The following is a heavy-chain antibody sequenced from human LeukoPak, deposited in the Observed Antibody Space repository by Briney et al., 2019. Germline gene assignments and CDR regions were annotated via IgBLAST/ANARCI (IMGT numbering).Heavy chain of an antibody. Sequence: PSETLSLTCTVSGDSITSNSHYWSWIRQPPGKGLEWIGEINDSGSTNYNPSLKSRVTISVDTSKNQFSLKLRSVTAADTAVYYCARGKDYDYVGGTYRSLDYWGQGTLVTVSS. D-gene: IGHD3-16*02. CDR2: INDSGST. CDR3: ARGKDYDYVGGTYRSLDY. J-gene: IGHJ4*02. V-gene: IGHV4-39*07. CDR1: GDSITSNSHY.